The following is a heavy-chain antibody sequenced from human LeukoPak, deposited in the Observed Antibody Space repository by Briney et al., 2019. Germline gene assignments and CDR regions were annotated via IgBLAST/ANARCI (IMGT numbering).Heavy chain of an antibody. CDR3: ATLTRAEYVWGGYRYPIFDY. V-gene: IGHV1-69*13. D-gene: IGHD3-16*02. Sequence: SVKVSCKASGGTFSSYAISWVRQAPGQGLEWMGGIIPIFGTANYAQKFQGRVTITADESTSTAYMELSSLRSEDTAVYYCATLTRAEYVWGGYRYPIFDYWGQGTLVTVSS. J-gene: IGHJ4*02. CDR2: IIPIFGTA. CDR1: GGTFSSYA.